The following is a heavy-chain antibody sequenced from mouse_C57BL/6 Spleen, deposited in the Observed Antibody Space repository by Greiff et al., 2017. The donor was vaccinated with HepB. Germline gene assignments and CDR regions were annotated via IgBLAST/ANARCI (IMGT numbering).Heavy chain of an antibody. CDR2: ISYDGSN. Sequence: EVQLQQSGPGLVKPSQSLSLTCSVTGYSITSGYYWNWIRQFPGNKLEWMGYISYDGSNNYNPSLKNRISITRDTSKNQFFLKLNSVTTEDTATYYCARDYDYSYYAMDYWGQGTSVTVSS. CDR1: GYSITSGYY. CDR3: ARDYDYSYYAMDY. J-gene: IGHJ4*01. D-gene: IGHD2-4*01. V-gene: IGHV3-6*01.